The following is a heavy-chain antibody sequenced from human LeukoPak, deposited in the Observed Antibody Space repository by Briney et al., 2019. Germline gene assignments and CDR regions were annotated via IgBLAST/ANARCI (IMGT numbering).Heavy chain of an antibody. V-gene: IGHV1-2*02. D-gene: IGHD1-20*01. J-gene: IGHJ4*02. Sequence: ASVKVSCKAFGYTFTDCYMHWVRQAPGQELEWVGWINPNNGDTNYAQKFQGRVTMTRDTSITTAYMELRRLTSDDTAVYYCARDVHKCNDRTDYWVQSTLVTVSS. CDR1: GYTFTDCY. CDR2: INPNNGDT. CDR3: ARDVHKCNDRTDY.